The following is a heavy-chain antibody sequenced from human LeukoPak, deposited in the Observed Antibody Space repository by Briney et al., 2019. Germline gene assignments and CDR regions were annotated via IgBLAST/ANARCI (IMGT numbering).Heavy chain of an antibody. Sequence: SETLSLTCTVSGASIRSYYWSWIRQPPGRGLEWIGYMYNSGGTYYNPSLKSRVTISGDTSKNQFSLKLTSVTAADTAVYYCARLGGPAAVDYWGQGTLVTVSS. D-gene: IGHD2-2*01. CDR2: MYNSGGT. CDR1: GASIRSYY. V-gene: IGHV4-59*01. CDR3: ARLGGPAAVDY. J-gene: IGHJ4*02.